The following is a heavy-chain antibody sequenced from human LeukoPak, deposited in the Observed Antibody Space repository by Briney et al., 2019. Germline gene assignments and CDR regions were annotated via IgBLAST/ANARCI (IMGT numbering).Heavy chain of an antibody. D-gene: IGHD6-6*01. CDR1: GFTFSSYA. CDR2: ISGSGGST. CDR3: AKVVYSSSFFDY. V-gene: IGHV3-23*01. Sequence: PGGSLRLSXAASGFTFSSYAMSWVRQAPGKGLEWVSLISGSGGSTYYADSVKGRFTISRDNSKNTLYLQMNSLRAEDTAVYYCAKVVYSSSFFDYWGQGTLVTVSS. J-gene: IGHJ4*02.